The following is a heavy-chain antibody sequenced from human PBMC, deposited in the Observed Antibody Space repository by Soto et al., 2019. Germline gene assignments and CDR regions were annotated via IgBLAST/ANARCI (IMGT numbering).Heavy chain of an antibody. D-gene: IGHD3-22*01. CDR1: GFTFSSYW. V-gene: IGHV3-74*01. CDR3: ASPYYYDSSGYYISY. CDR2: INSDGSST. Sequence: GGSLRLSCAASGFTFSSYWMHWVRQAPGKGLVWVSRINSDGSSTSYADSVKGRFTISRDNAKNTLYLQMNSLRAEDTAVYYCASPYYYDSSGYYISYWGQGTLVTVS. J-gene: IGHJ4*02.